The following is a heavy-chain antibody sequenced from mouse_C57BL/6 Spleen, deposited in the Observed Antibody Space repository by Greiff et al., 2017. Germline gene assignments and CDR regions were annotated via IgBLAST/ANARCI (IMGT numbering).Heavy chain of an antibody. CDR3: ARGGTTVEYFDV. V-gene: IGHV1-81*01. J-gene: IGHJ1*03. D-gene: IGHD1-1*01. Sequence: QVQLKQSGAELARPGASVKLSCKASGYTFTSYGISWVKQRPGQGLEWIGEIYPRSGNTYYNEKFKGKATLTADKSSSTAYMELRSLTSEDSAVYFCARGGTTVEYFDVWGTGTTVTVSS. CDR2: IYPRSGNT. CDR1: GYTFTSYG.